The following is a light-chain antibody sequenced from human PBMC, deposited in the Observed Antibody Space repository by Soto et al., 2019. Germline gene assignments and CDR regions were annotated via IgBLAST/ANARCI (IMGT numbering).Light chain of an antibody. J-gene: IGKJ1*01. Sequence: EIVMTQSPATLSVSPGERATLSCRAGQSVSNFLAWYQQKPGQAPRLLIYDASNRATGIPARFSGSGFGTDFTLTISSLEPEDFAVYYCHQRNKWRTFGQGTKVDIK. CDR2: DAS. V-gene: IGKV3-11*01. CDR1: QSVSNF. CDR3: HQRNKWRT.